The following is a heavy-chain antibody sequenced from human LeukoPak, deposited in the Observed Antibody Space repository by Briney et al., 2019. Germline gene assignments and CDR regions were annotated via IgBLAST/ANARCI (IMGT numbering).Heavy chain of an antibody. J-gene: IGHJ4*02. D-gene: IGHD6-19*01. Sequence: SETLSLTCTVPGDSISSGSYYSSWIRQPAGKGLEWIGRIYIGGSTNYNPSLKSRVIISKDTSKTQFALKLSSVTAADTAVYYCAREQWLPYFDYWGQGTLVTVSS. CDR3: AREQWLPYFDY. CDR2: IYIGGST. CDR1: GDSISSGSYY. V-gene: IGHV4-61*02.